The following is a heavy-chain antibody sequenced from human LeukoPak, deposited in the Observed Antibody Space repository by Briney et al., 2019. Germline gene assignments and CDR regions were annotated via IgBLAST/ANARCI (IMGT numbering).Heavy chain of an antibody. CDR3: ARSGSSGWLDH. Sequence: ASVKVSCKASGYTFTSYDINWVRQATGQGLEWMGMINPSGGSTSYAQKFQGRVTMTRDTSTSTVYMELYSLRSEDTGVYYCARSGSSGWLDHWGQGTLVTVSS. D-gene: IGHD6-19*01. V-gene: IGHV1-46*01. CDR2: INPSGGST. J-gene: IGHJ4*02. CDR1: GYTFTSYD.